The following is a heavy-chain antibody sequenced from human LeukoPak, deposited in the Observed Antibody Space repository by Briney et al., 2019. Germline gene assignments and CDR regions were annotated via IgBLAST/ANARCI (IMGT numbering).Heavy chain of an antibody. V-gene: IGHV1-2*02. CDR3: AMIAVAGDLLGY. CDR2: INPNSGGT. J-gene: IGHJ4*02. D-gene: IGHD6-19*01. CDR1: GYTFTGYY. Sequence: ASVKVSCKASGYTFTGYYMHWVRQAPGQGLEWMGWINPNSGGTNFAQKFQGRVTLTRDTSISTAYMELSRLRSDDTAVYYCAMIAVAGDLLGYWGQGTLVTVSS.